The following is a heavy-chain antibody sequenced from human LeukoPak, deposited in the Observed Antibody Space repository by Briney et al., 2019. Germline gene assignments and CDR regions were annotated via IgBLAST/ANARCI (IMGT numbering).Heavy chain of an antibody. Sequence: ASVTVSFKSSGYTFTGQFIHWLRQAPGQGLEWMGWIDPPSGTPHYAQKFQDTVTLTRDTSIGTAYMEVHRLQSDDTAVYYCARSGFSTGFYLDFWGQGTLISVSS. J-gene: IGHJ4*02. CDR2: IDPPSGTP. CDR1: GYTFTGQF. CDR3: ARSGFSTGFYLDF. D-gene: IGHD6-19*01. V-gene: IGHV1-2*02.